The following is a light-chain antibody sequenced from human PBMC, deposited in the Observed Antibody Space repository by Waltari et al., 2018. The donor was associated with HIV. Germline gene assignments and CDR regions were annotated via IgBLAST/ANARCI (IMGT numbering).Light chain of an antibody. V-gene: IGLV2-11*01. Sequence: QTALTQPGSVSESPGQSGTISCTGTSIDVGAYNYVCWYQQHPGRAPKFIIYNVSERPSGVPDRFSGSKSGNTASLTISGLQAEDEADYYCSSYAGTSNFVLFGGGTKLTVL. J-gene: IGLJ2*01. CDR1: SIDVGAYNY. CDR2: NVS. CDR3: SSYAGTSNFVL.